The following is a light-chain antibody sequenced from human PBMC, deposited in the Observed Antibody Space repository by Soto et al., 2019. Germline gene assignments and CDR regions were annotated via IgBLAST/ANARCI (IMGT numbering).Light chain of an antibody. CDR3: CSYAGSSTLV. CDR2: EGS. V-gene: IGLV2-23*01. Sequence: QSALTQPASVSGSPGQSITISCTGTSSDVGSYNLVSWSQQHPDKAPKLMIYEGSKRPSGVSNRFSGSKSGNTASLTISGLQAEDEADYYCCSYAGSSTLVFGGGTKLTVL. J-gene: IGLJ2*01. CDR1: SSDVGSYNL.